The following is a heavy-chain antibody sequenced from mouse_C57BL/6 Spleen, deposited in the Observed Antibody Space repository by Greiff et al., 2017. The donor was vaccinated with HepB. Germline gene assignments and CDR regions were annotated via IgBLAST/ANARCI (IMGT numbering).Heavy chain of an antibody. CDR3: ARFDTTVANFDV. Sequence: VQVVESGAELAKPGASVKLSCKASGYTFTSYWMHWVKQRPGQGLEWIGYINPSSGYTKYNQKFKDKATLTADKSSSTAYMQLSSLTYEDSAVYYCARFDTTVANFDVWGTGTTVTVSS. CDR1: GYTFTSYW. CDR2: INPSSGYT. J-gene: IGHJ1*03. D-gene: IGHD1-1*01. V-gene: IGHV1-7*01.